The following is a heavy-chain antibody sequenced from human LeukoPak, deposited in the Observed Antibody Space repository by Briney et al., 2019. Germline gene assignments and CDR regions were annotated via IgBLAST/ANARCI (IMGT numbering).Heavy chain of an antibody. CDR3: ARGLHVPVIRGLLGVVDV. V-gene: IGHV6-1*01. D-gene: IGHD3-10*01. CDR1: GDSVSSNNAA. CDR2: TYYRSKWYN. J-gene: IGHJ6*04. Sequence: SQTLSLTCAISGDSVSSNNAAWNWIRQSPSRGLEWLGRTYYRSKWYNDYAVSLKSRITINPDPSRNQFSLQLNSVTPEDTAVYYCARGLHVPVIRGLLGVVDVWGKGTTVIISS.